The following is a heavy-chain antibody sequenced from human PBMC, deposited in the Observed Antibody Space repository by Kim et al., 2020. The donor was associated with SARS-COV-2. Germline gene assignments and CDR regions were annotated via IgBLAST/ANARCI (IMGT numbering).Heavy chain of an antibody. CDR2: IKSKTDGGTT. D-gene: IGHD3-22*01. Sequence: GGSLRLSCAASGFTFSNAWMSWVRQAPGKGLEWVGRIKSKTDGGTTDYAAPVKGRFTISRDDSKNTLYLQMNSLKTEDTAVYYCTTGRPYDSGGVDYWGQGTLVTVSS. V-gene: IGHV3-15*01. J-gene: IGHJ4*02. CDR3: TTGRPYDSGGVDY. CDR1: GFTFSNAW.